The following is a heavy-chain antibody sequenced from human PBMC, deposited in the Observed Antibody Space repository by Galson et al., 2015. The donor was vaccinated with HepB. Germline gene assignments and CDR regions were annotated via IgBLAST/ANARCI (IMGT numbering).Heavy chain of an antibody. CDR2: INPNSGGT. J-gene: IGHJ3*02. CDR1: GYTFTGYY. CDR3: ARAPAYGGNLRAAFDI. V-gene: IGHV1-2*06. D-gene: IGHD4-23*01. Sequence: SVKVSCKASGYTFTGYYMHWVRQAPGQGLEWMGRINPNSGGTNYAQKFQGRVTMTRDTSISTAYMELSRLRSDDTAVYYCARAPAYGGNLRAAFDIWGQGTMVTVSS.